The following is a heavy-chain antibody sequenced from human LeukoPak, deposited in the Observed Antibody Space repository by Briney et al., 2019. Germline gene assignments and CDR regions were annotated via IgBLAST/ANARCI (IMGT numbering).Heavy chain of an antibody. Sequence: GGSLRLSCAASGFTFGDYAMHWVRQAQGQGLERVSGISWNSGSIGYADSVKGRFTISRDNAKNSLYLQMNSLRAEDTALYYCAKDGLPRVGATPLDYWGQGTLVTVSS. D-gene: IGHD1-26*01. CDR1: GFTFGDYA. CDR3: AKDGLPRVGATPLDY. J-gene: IGHJ4*02. CDR2: ISWNSGSI. V-gene: IGHV3-9*01.